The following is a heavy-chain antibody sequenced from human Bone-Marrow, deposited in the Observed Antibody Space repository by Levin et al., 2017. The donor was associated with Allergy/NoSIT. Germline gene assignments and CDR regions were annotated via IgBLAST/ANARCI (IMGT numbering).Heavy chain of an antibody. CDR3: AAQLSSYSHC. CDR2: IYWDDDK. Sequence: SGPTLVKPTQTLTLTCTFSGFSLSTTGVGVGWIRQPPGEALEWLTSIYWDDDKRHSPSLKSRLTITKDAPKNQVALTMTNMNPVDTATYYCAAQLSSYSHCWGQGTLVTLSS. V-gene: IGHV2-5*02. J-gene: IGHJ4*02. CDR1: GFSLSTTGVG. D-gene: IGHD6-13*01.